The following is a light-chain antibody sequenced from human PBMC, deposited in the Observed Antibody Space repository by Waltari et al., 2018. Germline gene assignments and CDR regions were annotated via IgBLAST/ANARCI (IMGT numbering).Light chain of an antibody. Sequence: QSVLTQPPSASGTPGQRVTISCSGSSSNIGSNTVNWYLQLPGTAPRLLIYRNEQRPSGGLDRFSGSSSGTAASLAISGLQSEDEADYYCAAWDDSLNGPVFGGGTKLTVV. V-gene: IGLV1-44*01. J-gene: IGLJ3*02. CDR2: RNE. CDR1: SSNIGSNT. CDR3: AAWDDSLNGPV.